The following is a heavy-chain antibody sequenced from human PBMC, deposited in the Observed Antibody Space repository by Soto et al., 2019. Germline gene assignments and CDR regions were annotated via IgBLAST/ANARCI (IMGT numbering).Heavy chain of an antibody. CDR3: ATLMVSLXYYYYGMDV. D-gene: IGHD2-8*01. CDR2: IIPIFGTA. CDR1: GGTFSSYA. Sequence: GXSVKVXCKASGGTFSSYAISWVRQAPGQGLEWMGGIIPIFGTANXXXXXXXXXXXXXXESTSTAYMELSSLRSEDTAVYYCATLMVSLXYYYYGMDVW. V-gene: IGHV1-69*01. J-gene: IGHJ6*01.